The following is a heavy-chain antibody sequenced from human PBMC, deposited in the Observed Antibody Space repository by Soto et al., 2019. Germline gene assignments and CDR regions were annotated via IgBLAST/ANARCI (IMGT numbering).Heavy chain of an antibody. D-gene: IGHD2-2*01. CDR1: GFTFSSYA. V-gene: IGHV3-64*01. CDR3: ARSVVPAAMPANNWFDP. CDR2: ISSNGGST. Sequence: GGSLRLSCAASGFTFSSYAMHWVRQAPGKGLEYVSAISSNGGSTYYANSVKGRFTISRDNSKNTLCLQMGSLRAEDMAVYYCARSVVPAAMPANNWFDPWGQGTLVTVSS. J-gene: IGHJ5*02.